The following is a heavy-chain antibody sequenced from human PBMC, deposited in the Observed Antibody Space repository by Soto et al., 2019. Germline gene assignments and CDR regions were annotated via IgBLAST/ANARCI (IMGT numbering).Heavy chain of an antibody. CDR3: ARVSMSTVSWGFDP. V-gene: IGHV4-59*01. Sequence: SETLSLTCAVSGDSITSNHWNWIRQPPGRGLEWIGYIYNSGTTKYNPSLKSRVIISVDTSKNQLSLKLSSVTAADTAVYYCARVSMSTVSWGFDPWGQGTLVTVS. CDR1: GDSITSNH. J-gene: IGHJ5*02. D-gene: IGHD4-4*01. CDR2: IYNSGTT.